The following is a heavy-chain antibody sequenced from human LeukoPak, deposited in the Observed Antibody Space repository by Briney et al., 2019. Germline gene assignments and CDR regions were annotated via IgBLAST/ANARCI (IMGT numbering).Heavy chain of an antibody. D-gene: IGHD1-26*01. J-gene: IGHJ4*02. Sequence: ASVKVSCKASGGTFSSYAISWVRQAPGQGLEWMGGFGPEDGETIYAQKFQGRVTMTEDTSTDTAYMELSSLRSEDTAVYYCATLVGATGGLDYWGQGTLVTVSS. CDR2: FGPEDGET. V-gene: IGHV1-24*01. CDR3: ATLVGATGGLDY. CDR1: GGTFSSYA.